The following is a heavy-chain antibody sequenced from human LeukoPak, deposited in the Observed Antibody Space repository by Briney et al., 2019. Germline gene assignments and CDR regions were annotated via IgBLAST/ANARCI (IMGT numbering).Heavy chain of an antibody. CDR2: ISAYNGNT. CDR1: GYTFTSYG. Sequence: GASVKVSCKASGYTFTSYGISWVRQAPGQGLEWMGWISAYNGNTNYAQKLQGRVTMTTDTSTSTAYMELRSLRSDDTAVYYCATQGNIIVVPAAILSYYYMDVWGKGTTVTVSS. J-gene: IGHJ6*03. V-gene: IGHV1-18*01. CDR3: ATQGNIIVVPAAILSYYYMDV. D-gene: IGHD2-2*02.